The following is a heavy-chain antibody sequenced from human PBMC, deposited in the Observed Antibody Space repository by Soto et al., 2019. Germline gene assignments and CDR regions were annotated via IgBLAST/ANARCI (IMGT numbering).Heavy chain of an antibody. CDR2: IGSTSSPI. V-gene: IGHV3-48*01. CDR1: GCNLSEVN. D-gene: IGHD6-13*01. Sequence: WGFLRVPRADVGCNLSEVNSNCVRQAPGKGLEWISYIGSTSSPIKYADSVKGRFTISRDNAKSSLYLQMTSLRVEDTAVYYCARGRGSSWFFLWGQRVLVTVSS. CDR3: ARGRGSSWFFL. J-gene: IGHJ5*02.